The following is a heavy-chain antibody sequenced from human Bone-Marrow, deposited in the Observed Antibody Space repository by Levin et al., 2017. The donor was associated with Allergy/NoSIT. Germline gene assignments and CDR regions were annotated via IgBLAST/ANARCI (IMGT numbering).Heavy chain of an antibody. D-gene: IGHD3-9*01. J-gene: IGHJ6*03. Sequence: SVKVSCKASGFTSSSSAVQWVRQARGQRLEWIGWIVVGRGHTNYAQQFQERVAIAWDMSTSTTFMELSGLKSDDTAVYYCATDYANDIKWGPMDVWGNGTKVIVFS. CDR1: GFTSSSSA. V-gene: IGHV1-58*01. CDR2: IVVGRGHT. CDR3: ATDYANDIKWGPMDV.